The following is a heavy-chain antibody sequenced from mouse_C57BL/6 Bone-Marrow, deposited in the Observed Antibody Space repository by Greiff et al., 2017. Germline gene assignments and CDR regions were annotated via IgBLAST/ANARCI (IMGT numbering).Heavy chain of an antibody. CDR1: GYAFSSSW. J-gene: IGHJ3*01. CDR3: ASYYYGSSPY. V-gene: IGHV1-82*01. CDR2: IYPGDGDT. Sequence: VKLMESGPELVKPGASVKISCKASGYAFSSSWMNWVKQRPGKGLEWIGRIYPGDGDTNYNGKFKGKDTLTADKSSSTAYMQLSSLTSEDSAVYFCASYYYGSSPYWGQGTLVTVSA. D-gene: IGHD1-1*01.